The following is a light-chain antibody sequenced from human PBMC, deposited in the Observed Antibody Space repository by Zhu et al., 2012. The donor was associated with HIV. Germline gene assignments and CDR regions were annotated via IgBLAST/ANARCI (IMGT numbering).Light chain of an antibody. CDR3: QHYYNWLGT. V-gene: IGKV3-15*01. Sequence: EIVMTQSPDTLSVFPGERATPSCRASQSFGSTLAWYQHKPGQPPRLLIYGASTRAAGIPARFSGSGSGTEFTLTISGVQSEDFAVYYCQHYYNWLGTFGQGTKVEIK. CDR2: GAS. CDR1: QSFGST. J-gene: IGKJ1*01.